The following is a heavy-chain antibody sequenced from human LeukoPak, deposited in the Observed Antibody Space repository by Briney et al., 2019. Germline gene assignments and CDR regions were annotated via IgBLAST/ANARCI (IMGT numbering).Heavy chain of an antibody. CDR1: GFTFSSYA. J-gene: IGHJ6*02. CDR3: AKGGYIGTYFGMDV. V-gene: IGHV3-23*01. D-gene: IGHD1-26*01. Sequence: GGSLRLSCAASGFTFSSYAMSWVRQAPGKGLEWVSAISGSGGSTYYADSVKGRFTISRDNSKNTLYLQMNSLTVEDTAVYFCAKGGYIGTYFGMDVWGPGTTVTVSS. CDR2: ISGSGGST.